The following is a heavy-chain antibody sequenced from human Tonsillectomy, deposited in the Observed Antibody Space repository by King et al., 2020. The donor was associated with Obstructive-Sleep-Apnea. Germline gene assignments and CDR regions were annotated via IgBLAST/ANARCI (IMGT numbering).Heavy chain of an antibody. V-gene: IGHV3-30*02. Sequence: VQLVESGGGVVQPGGSLRLSCAASGFTFSNYGMHWVRQAPGKGLEWVAFIRYDESKEYYSDSVKGRFTISRDNSRNTLYLQMNSLRAEDTAVYYCAKEPYDILTGYYEVYYFDYWGQGTLVIVSS. D-gene: IGHD3-9*01. J-gene: IGHJ4*02. CDR2: IRYDESKE. CDR3: AKEPYDILTGYYEVYYFDY. CDR1: GFTFSNYG.